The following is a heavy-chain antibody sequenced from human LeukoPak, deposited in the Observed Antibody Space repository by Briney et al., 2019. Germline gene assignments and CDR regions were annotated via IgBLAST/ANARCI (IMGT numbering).Heavy chain of an antibody. CDR1: GVSFSGYY. V-gene: IGHV4-34*01. CDR3: ARQFGWLQPHGYFDY. Sequence: SETLSLTCAVYGVSFSGYYWSWIRQPPGKGLEWIGEINHSGSTNYNPSLKSRVTISVDTSKNQFSLKLSSVTAADTAVYYCARQFGWLQPHGYFDYWGQGTLVTVSS. D-gene: IGHD5-24*01. J-gene: IGHJ4*02. CDR2: INHSGST.